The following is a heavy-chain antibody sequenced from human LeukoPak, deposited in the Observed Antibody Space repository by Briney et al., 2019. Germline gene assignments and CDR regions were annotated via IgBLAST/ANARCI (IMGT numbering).Heavy chain of an antibody. J-gene: IGHJ6*02. CDR2: ISSSSSYT. V-gene: IGHV3-21*05. Sequence: PGGSLRLSCAASGFTFSTYSMSWVRQAPGKGLEWVSYISSSSSYTNYADSVKGRFTISRDNAKNSLYLQMNSLTAEDTAVYYCARERPYGMDVWGQGTTVTVSS. CDR3: ARERPYGMDV. CDR1: GFTFSTYS.